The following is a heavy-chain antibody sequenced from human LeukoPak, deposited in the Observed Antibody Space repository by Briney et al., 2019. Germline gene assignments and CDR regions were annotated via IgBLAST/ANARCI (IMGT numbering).Heavy chain of an antibody. D-gene: IGHD3-10*01. V-gene: IGHV4-59*11. CDR3: ARMRGSGIDY. CDR2: IYYSGST. J-gene: IGHJ4*02. Sequence: SETLSHTCTVSGGPISSHYWSWIRQPPGKGLEWIGYIYYSGSTNYDPSLKSRVTISVDTSKNQFSLKLSSVTAADTAVYYCARMRGSGIDYWGQGTLVTVSS. CDR1: GGPISSHY.